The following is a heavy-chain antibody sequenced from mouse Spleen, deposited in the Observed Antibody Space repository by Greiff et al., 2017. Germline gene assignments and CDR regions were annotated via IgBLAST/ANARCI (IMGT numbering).Heavy chain of an antibody. CDR3: ARLWDYVGSAMDY. CDR1: GFTFSSYA. Sequence: EVHLVESGGGLVKPGGSLKLSCAASGFTFSSYAMSWVRQTPEKRLEWVAAINSNGGSTYYPDTVKDRFTISRDNAKNTLYLQMSSLRSEDTALYYCARLWDYVGSAMDYWGQGTSVTVSS. J-gene: IGHJ4*01. V-gene: IGHV5-6-2*01. CDR2: INSNGGST. D-gene: IGHD1-1*01.